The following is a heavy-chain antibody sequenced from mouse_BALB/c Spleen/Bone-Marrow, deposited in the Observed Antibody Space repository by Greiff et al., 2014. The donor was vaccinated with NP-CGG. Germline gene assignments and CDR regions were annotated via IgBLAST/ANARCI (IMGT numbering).Heavy chain of an antibody. Sequence: DVHLVESGGGLVKPGGSLKLSCAASGFTFSDYYMYWVRQTPEKGLEWVATISDGGTYTFYPDSVKGRFTISRDNAKNNLYLQMGSLQSEDTAMYYCTRSGKRYGAMDYWGQGTSVTVSS. J-gene: IGHJ4*01. V-gene: IGHV5-4*02. CDR1: GFTFSDYY. CDR2: ISDGGTYT. D-gene: IGHD2-10*02. CDR3: TRSGKRYGAMDY.